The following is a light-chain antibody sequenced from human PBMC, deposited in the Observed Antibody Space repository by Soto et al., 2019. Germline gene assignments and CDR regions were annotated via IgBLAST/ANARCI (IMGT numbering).Light chain of an antibody. V-gene: IGKV3-11*01. J-gene: IGKJ5*01. CDR3: QQRSNWPPIS. CDR1: QSVTNNY. Sequence: LPPSPSNLSFPPVESAPLSHSAIQSVTNNYLAWYQQKPGQAPRLLIDGASSRATGIPARFSGSGSGTDFTLTISSLEPEDFAVYYCQQRSNWPPISSGQRARLAI. CDR2: GAS.